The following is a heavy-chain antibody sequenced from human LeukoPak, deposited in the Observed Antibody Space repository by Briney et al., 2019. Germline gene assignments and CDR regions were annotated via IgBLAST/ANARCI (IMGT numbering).Heavy chain of an antibody. CDR2: IYTSGST. J-gene: IGHJ2*01. CDR1: GGSISSYY. D-gene: IGHD2-2*01. CDR3: ARATLVTVVPASWYFDL. Sequence: PSEALSLTCTVSGGSISSYYWSWIRQPAGKGLEWIGRIYTSGSTNYNPSLKSRVTMSVDTSKNQFSLKLSSVTAADTAVYYCARATLVTVVPASWYFDLWGRGTLVTVSS. V-gene: IGHV4-4*07.